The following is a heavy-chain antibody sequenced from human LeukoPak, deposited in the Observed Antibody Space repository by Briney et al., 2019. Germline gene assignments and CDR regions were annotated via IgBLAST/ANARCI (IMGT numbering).Heavy chain of an antibody. Sequence: NPSETLSLTCTVSGGSISSYYWSWIRQPPGKGLEWIGYIYYSGSTNYNPSLKSRVTISVDTSKNQFSLKLSSVTAADTAVYYCARLGFWLRARGFRVEEKNFDYWGQGTLVTVSS. CDR3: ARLGFWLRARGFRVEEKNFDY. D-gene: IGHD3-3*01. J-gene: IGHJ4*02. CDR2: IYYSGST. V-gene: IGHV4-59*12. CDR1: GGSISSYY.